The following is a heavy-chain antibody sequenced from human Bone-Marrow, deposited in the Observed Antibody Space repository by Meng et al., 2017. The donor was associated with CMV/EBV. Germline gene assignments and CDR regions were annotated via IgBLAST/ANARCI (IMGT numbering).Heavy chain of an antibody. CDR2: FDPEDGET. Sequence: ASVKVSCKVSGYTLTELSMHWVRQAPGKGLEWMGGFDPEDGETIYAQKFQGRVTMTEDTSTDTAYMELSSLRSEDTAMYYCATSKDDFWSGLPTQPGGMDVWGQGTTVTVSS. V-gene: IGHV1-24*01. CDR1: GYTLTELS. CDR3: ATSKDDFWSGLPTQPGGMDV. J-gene: IGHJ6*02. D-gene: IGHD3-3*01.